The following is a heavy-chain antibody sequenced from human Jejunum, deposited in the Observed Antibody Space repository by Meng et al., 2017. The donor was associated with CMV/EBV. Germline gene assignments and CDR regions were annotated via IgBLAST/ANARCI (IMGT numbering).Heavy chain of an antibody. D-gene: IGHD3-10*01. Sequence: VSGGSITSDNYHWSWIRQSPGKGLEWIGYIYYSGTTYYNPSLKSRLSISVDTSRTQFFLRLSSVTAADTAVYYCARAPPGEFFDYWGRGTLVTVSS. J-gene: IGHJ4*02. V-gene: IGHV4-30-4*08. CDR3: ARAPPGEFFDY. CDR1: GGSITSDNYH. CDR2: IYYSGTT.